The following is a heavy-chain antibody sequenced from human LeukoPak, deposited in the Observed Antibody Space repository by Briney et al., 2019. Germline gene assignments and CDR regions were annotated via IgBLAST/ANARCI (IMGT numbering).Heavy chain of an antibody. D-gene: IGHD1-26*01. CDR1: GGSISSYY. CDR3: ARDYLVGELLDASDI. Sequence: PSETLSLTCTVSGGSISSYYWSWIRQPAGKGLEWIGRIYTSGSTNYNPSLKSRVTMSVDTSKNQFSLKLSSVTAADTAVYYCARDYLVGELLDASDIWGQGTMVTVSS. J-gene: IGHJ3*02. CDR2: IYTSGST. V-gene: IGHV4-4*07.